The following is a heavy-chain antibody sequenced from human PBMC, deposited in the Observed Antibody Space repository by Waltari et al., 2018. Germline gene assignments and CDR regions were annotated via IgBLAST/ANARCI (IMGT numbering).Heavy chain of an antibody. V-gene: IGHV4-59*01. D-gene: IGHD3-10*01. J-gene: IGHJ4*02. CDR3: ARQGSGSGSYYEFDY. Sequence: QVQLQESGPGLVKPSETLSLTCTVSGGSISSYYWSWIRHSPGKGLEWSGYIYYSGSTNYNPSLKSRVTISVDTSKNQFSLKLSSVTAADTAVYYCARQGSGSGSYYEFDYWGQGTLVTVSS. CDR1: GGSISSYY. CDR2: IYYSGST.